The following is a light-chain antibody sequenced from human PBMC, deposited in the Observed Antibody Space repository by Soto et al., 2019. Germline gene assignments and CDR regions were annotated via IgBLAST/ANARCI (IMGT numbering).Light chain of an antibody. CDR1: QSVSSRY. CDR3: QQYGSSPLT. Sequence: SPGTLCLSPGESASLSCRAIQSVSSRYLAWYQQKPGQAPRLLIYGASSRATGIPDRFSGSGSGTDFTLTISRLEPEDFAVYYCQQYGSSPLTFGHGTRLEIK. V-gene: IGKV3-20*01. J-gene: IGKJ5*01. CDR2: GAS.